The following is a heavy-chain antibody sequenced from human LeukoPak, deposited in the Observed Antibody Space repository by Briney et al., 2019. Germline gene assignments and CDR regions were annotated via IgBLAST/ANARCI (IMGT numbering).Heavy chain of an antibody. J-gene: IGHJ4*02. CDR1: GYTFTGYY. D-gene: IGHD6-13*01. Sequence: ASVKVSCKASGYTFTGYYMHWVRQAPGQGLEWMGRINPNSGGTNYAQKFQGRVTMTRDTSISTAYMELSRLRSDDTAVYYCASGRYSSSWYLYYFDYWGQGTLVTVSS. V-gene: IGHV1-2*06. CDR2: INPNSGGT. CDR3: ASGRYSSSWYLYYFDY.